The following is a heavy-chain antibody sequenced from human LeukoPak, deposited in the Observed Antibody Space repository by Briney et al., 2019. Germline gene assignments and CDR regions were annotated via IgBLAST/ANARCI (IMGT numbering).Heavy chain of an antibody. D-gene: IGHD1-26*01. CDR1: GGSISSSNW. Sequence: SETLTLTCAVSGGSISSSNWWSWVRQPPGKGLEWIGEIYHSGSTNYNPSLKSRVTISVDKSKNQFSLKLSSVTAADTAVYYCARAGGSGSYYDNLRRYYFDYWGQGTLVTVSS. CDR3: ARAGGSGSYYDNLRRYYFDY. J-gene: IGHJ4*02. V-gene: IGHV4-4*02. CDR2: IYHSGST.